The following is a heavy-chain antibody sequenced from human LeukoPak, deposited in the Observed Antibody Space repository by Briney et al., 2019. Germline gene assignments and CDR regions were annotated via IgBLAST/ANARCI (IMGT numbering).Heavy chain of an antibody. CDR1: GYTFTSYG. V-gene: IGHV1-18*01. Sequence: ASVKVSCKASGYTFTSYGISWVRQAPGQGLEWMGWISAYNGNTNYAQKLQGRVTMTTDTSTSTAYMELRSLRSDDTAVYYCARDMISHIVVVTATGYYYYGMDVWGQGTTVTVSS. CDR3: ARDMISHIVVVTATGYYYYGMDV. J-gene: IGHJ6*02. CDR2: ISAYNGNT. D-gene: IGHD2-21*02.